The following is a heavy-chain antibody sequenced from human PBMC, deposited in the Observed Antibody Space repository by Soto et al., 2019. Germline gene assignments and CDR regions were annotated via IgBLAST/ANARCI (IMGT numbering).Heavy chain of an antibody. D-gene: IGHD1-7*01. V-gene: IGHV1-24*01. CDR3: ATDPPTPELSPLYYNGMDV. CDR1: GYTLTELS. Sequence: QVQLVQSGAEVKKPGASVKVSCKVSGYTLTELSMHWVRQAPGKGLEWMGNFEPEDGERIYAQKFQGRIKMTEDTSTDTAYMELSSLSAEDTAVYYCATDPPTPELSPLYYNGMDVWGQGTTVTVSS. CDR2: FEPEDGER. J-gene: IGHJ6*02.